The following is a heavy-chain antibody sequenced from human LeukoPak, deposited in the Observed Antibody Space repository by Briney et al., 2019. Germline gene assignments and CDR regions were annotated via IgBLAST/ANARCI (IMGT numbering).Heavy chain of an antibody. V-gene: IGHV3-7*04. CDR2: IKQDGSAK. J-gene: IGHJ4*02. CDR1: GFXFSRYW. Sequence: GGSLRLSCAAFGFXFSRYWMSWVRQAPGKGLKWVANIKQDGSAKYYVDPVKGRFTISRDNAENSLYLQMNSLRAEDTAVYYCARDLFAVVKVYWGQGTLVTVSS. D-gene: IGHD2/OR15-2a*01. CDR3: ARDLFAVVKVY.